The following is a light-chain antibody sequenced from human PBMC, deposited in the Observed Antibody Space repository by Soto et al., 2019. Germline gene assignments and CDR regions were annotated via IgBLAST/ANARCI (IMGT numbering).Light chain of an antibody. V-gene: IGKV3-15*01. CDR1: QSVSSSY. CDR2: GVS. J-gene: IGKJ5*01. CDR3: QQRNSWPPIT. Sequence: EIVLTQSPGTLSLSPGERATLSCRASQSVSSSYLAWYQQKPGQAPRLLIYGVSTRATGVPARFSGSRFGTEFTLTISSLQSEDFALYYCQQRNSWPPITFGQGTRLEIK.